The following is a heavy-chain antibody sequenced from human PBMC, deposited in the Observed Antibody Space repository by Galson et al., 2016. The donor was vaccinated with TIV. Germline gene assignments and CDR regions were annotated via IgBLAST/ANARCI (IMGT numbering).Heavy chain of an antibody. Sequence: SLRLSCATSGFTLPNYGMTWVRQAPGKGLEWVAVIWYDGTNTHYADSVKGRFTISRDNSKNTLYLQMNSLRSEDTAVYYCAKTRGYGLDYYHYAMDVWGQGTTVTVSS. D-gene: IGHD3-22*01. CDR1: GFTLPNYG. J-gene: IGHJ6*02. CDR3: AKTRGYGLDYYHYAMDV. CDR2: IWYDGTNT. V-gene: IGHV3-33*06.